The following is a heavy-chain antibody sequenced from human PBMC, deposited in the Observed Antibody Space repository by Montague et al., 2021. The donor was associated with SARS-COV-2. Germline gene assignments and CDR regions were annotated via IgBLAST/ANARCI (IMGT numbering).Heavy chain of an antibody. V-gene: IGHV4-39*07. CDR3: ARDEYNRYWYKY. CDR1: AGSLSSRSNY. D-gene: IGHD2-8*02. CDR2: VDSAGST. Sequence: SETLSLTCFVSAGSLSSRSNYWGWIRQPPGMGLQWIGSVDSAGSTYYSPSLKSRVTISLDTSKNQFSLKLSSVTAADTAVYYCARDEYNRYWYKYWGQGALVTVSS. J-gene: IGHJ4*02.